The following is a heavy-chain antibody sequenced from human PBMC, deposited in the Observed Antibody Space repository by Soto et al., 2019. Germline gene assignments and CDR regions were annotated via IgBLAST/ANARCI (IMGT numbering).Heavy chain of an antibody. CDR2: ISAAGDP. Sequence: EVQLVESGGGLVQPGGSLRLSCEASGFTFRNYDMHWVRQGTGKGLEWVSGISAAGDPAYADSVEGRLTISRENAQNSFFLQMNSLRVGDTAVYYCARTDRDFYGLDVWGQGTTVIVSS. CDR1: GFTFRNYD. CDR3: ARTDRDFYGLDV. V-gene: IGHV3-13*05. J-gene: IGHJ6*02.